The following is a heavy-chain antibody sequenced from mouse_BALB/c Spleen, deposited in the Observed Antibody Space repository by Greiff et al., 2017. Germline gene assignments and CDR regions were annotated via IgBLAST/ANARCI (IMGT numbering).Heavy chain of an antibody. V-gene: IGHV14-3*02. J-gene: IGHJ4*01. Sequence: VQLQQSGAELVKPGASVKLSCTASGFNIKDTYMHWVKQRPEQGLEWIGRIGPANGNTKYDPKFQGKATITADTSSNTAYLQLSSLTSEDTAVYYCGDDYAMDYWGQGTSVTVSS. CDR1: GFNIKDTY. CDR3: GDDYAMDY. CDR2: IGPANGNT.